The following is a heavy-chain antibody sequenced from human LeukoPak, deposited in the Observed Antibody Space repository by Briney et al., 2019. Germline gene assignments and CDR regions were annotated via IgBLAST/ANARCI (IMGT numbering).Heavy chain of an antibody. J-gene: IGHJ6*03. V-gene: IGHV3-7*01. CDR3: ARAPRSSGYYSYYYYMDV. Sequence: GGSLRPSCAASGFTFSSYWMSWVRQAPGKGLESVANINQDGSEKYYVDSVKGRFTISRDNAKNSLYLQMNSLRAEDTAVYYCARAPRSSGYYSYYYYMDVWGKGTTVTVSS. D-gene: IGHD3-22*01. CDR1: GFTFSSYW. CDR2: INQDGSEK.